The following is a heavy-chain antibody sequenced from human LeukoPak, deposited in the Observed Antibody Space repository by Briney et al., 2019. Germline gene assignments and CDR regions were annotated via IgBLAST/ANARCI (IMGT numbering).Heavy chain of an antibody. D-gene: IGHD3-10*02. CDR2: IIPIFGTA. CDR1: GGTFSSYA. J-gene: IGHJ4*02. V-gene: IGHV1-69*06. CDR3: ARRYVGGIYYFDY. Sequence: ASVKVSCKASGGTFSSYAISWVRQAPGHGLEWMGGIIPIFGTANYAQKFQGRVTITADKSTSTAYMELSSLRSEDTAVYYCARRYVGGIYYFDYGGREPLFTASS.